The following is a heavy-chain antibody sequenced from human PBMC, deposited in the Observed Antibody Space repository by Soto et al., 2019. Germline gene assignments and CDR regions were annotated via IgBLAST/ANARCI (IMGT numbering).Heavy chain of an antibody. Sequence: EVQLLESGGGLVQPGGSLRLTCAAAGFTFSIYAMSWVRQAPGKGLEWVSAISGSGGSTYYADSVKGRFTISRDNAKNTLYLQMNSLRAEDTAVYYCAKDTHIVVVPAAFHLGYYYYGMDVCCQGTTVTVSS. CDR2: ISGSGGST. CDR3: AKDTHIVVVPAAFHLGYYYYGMDV. J-gene: IGHJ6*02. D-gene: IGHD2-2*01. V-gene: IGHV3-23*01. CDR1: GFTFSIYA.